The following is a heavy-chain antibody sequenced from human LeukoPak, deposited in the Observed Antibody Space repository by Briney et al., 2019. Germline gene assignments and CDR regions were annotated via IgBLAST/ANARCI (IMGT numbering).Heavy chain of an antibody. CDR1: GFTFSSYS. D-gene: IGHD3-10*01. J-gene: IGHJ3*02. CDR3: ARAFGYYGSGSYLDAFDI. CDR2: ISSSSSYI. V-gene: IGHV3-21*01. Sequence: GGSLRLSCAASGFTFSSYSMNWVRQAPGKGLEWVSSISSSSSYIYYADSVKGRFTTSRDNAKNSLYLQMNSLRAEDTAVYYCARAFGYYGSGSYLDAFDIWGQGTMVTVSS.